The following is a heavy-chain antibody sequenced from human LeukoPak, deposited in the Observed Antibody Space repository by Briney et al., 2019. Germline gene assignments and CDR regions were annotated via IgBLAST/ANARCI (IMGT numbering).Heavy chain of an antibody. D-gene: IGHD6-19*01. V-gene: IGHV1-24*01. CDR1: GYTLTELS. CDR3: AAVAGYYYYYGMDV. J-gene: IGHJ6*02. Sequence: ASVKVSCKVSGYTLTELSMHWVRRAPGKGLEWMGGFDPEDGETIYAQKFQGRVTMTEDTSTDTAYMELSSLRSEDTAVYYCAAVAGYYYYYGMDVWGQGTTVTVSS. CDR2: FDPEDGET.